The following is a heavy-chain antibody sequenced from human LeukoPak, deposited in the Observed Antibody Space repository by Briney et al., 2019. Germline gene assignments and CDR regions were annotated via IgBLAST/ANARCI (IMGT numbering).Heavy chain of an antibody. D-gene: IGHD3-10*01. Sequence: GGSLRLSCAASEFTFPMYWMSWVRQAPGKGLEWVSLIYSGGSTYYADSVKGRFTISRDNSKNTLYLQVNSLRIEDTAVYYCAKDFRVAEELWFGELWNAFDIWGQGIRVAVSS. V-gene: IGHV3-66*02. CDR1: EFTFPMYW. CDR2: IYSGGST. CDR3: AKDFRVAEELWFGELWNAFDI. J-gene: IGHJ3*02.